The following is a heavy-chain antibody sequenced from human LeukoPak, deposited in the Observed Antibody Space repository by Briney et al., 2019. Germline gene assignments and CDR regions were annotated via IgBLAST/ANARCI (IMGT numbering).Heavy chain of an antibody. D-gene: IGHD3-22*01. J-gene: IGHJ4*02. Sequence: GRSLRLSCAASGFTFSSYGMHWVDQAPGKGLEWVAVIWYDGSNKYYADSVKGRFTISRDNSKNTLYLQMNSLRAEDTAVYYCAREYPPRYYYDSSGYLDYSGQGTLVTVSS. CDR2: IWYDGSNK. CDR3: AREYPPRYYYDSSGYLDY. CDR1: GFTFSSYG. V-gene: IGHV3-33*01.